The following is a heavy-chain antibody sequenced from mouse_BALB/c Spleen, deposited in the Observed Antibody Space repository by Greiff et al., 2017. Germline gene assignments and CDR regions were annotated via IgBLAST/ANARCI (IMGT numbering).Heavy chain of an antibody. V-gene: IGHV5-6-4*01. J-gene: IGHJ4*01. Sequence: EVMLVESGGGLVKPGGSLKLSCAASGFTFSSYTMSWVRQTPEKRLEWVATISSGGSYTYYPDSVKGRFTISRDNAKNTLYLQMSSLKSEDTAMYYCASQRVYYAMDYWGQGTSVTVSS. CDR1: GFTFSSYT. CDR2: ISSGGSYT. CDR3: ASQRVYYAMDY.